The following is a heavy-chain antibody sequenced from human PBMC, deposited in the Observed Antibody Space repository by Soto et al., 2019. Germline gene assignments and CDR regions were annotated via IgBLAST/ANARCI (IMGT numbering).Heavy chain of an antibody. CDR2: IYWDDDK. CDR3: ARGGWTTYYSPFFDY. Sequence: QITLKESGPTLVRPTQTLTLTCTFSGFSLSSSGVGVGWIRQPPGKALEWLALIYWDDDKRYSPSLKSRLTITKDTSKNQVLLTLTKLDTVDTATYYCARGGWTTYYSPFFDYWGQGTLVTVSS. D-gene: IGHD3-10*01. CDR1: GFSLSSSGVG. V-gene: IGHV2-5*02. J-gene: IGHJ4*02.